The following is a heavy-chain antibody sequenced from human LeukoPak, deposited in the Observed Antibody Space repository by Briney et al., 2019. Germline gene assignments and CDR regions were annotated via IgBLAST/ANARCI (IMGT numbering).Heavy chain of an antibody. CDR3: ARFNSGSYQHYFDY. V-gene: IGHV4-39*07. Sequence: PSETLSLTCTVSGGSISSNNYYWGWIRQPPGKGLEWIGSIYYSGSTYYNPSLKSRVTISVDTSKNQFSLKLSSVTAADTAVYYCARFNSGSYQHYFDYWGQGTLVTVSS. CDR1: GGSISSNNYY. CDR2: IYYSGST. J-gene: IGHJ4*02. D-gene: IGHD1-26*01.